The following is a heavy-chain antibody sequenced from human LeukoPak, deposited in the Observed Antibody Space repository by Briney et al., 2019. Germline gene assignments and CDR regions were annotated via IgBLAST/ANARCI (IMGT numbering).Heavy chain of an antibody. CDR2: ISDSGGST. CDR1: GFTFSSYA. D-gene: IGHD3-3*01. V-gene: IGHV3-23*01. CDR3: AKVGVGVVIKYYLDY. Sequence: GGSLRLSCAASGFTFSSYAMSWVRQAPGKGPEWVSGISDSGGSTYYVDSVKGRFTISRDNSKNTLYLQMNSLRAEDTAVYYCAKVGVGVVIKYYLDYWGQGTLVTVSS. J-gene: IGHJ4*02.